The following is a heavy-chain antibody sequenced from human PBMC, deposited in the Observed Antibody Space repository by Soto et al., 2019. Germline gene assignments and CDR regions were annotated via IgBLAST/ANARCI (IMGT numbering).Heavy chain of an antibody. Sequence: ASVKVSCKAPGYTFTGYYMHWVRQAPGQGLEWMGWINPNSGGTNYAQKFQGWVTMTRDTSISTAYMELSRLRSDDTAVYYCARAQIAAAGRPLDYWGQGTLVTVSS. CDR2: INPNSGGT. V-gene: IGHV1-2*04. CDR3: ARAQIAAAGRPLDY. D-gene: IGHD6-13*01. J-gene: IGHJ4*02. CDR1: GYTFTGYY.